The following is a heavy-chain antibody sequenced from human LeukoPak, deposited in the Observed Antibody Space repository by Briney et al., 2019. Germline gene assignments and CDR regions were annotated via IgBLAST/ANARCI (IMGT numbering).Heavy chain of an antibody. CDR2: IYENGGTT. CDR3: AKDFRIGYSAHFDY. V-gene: IGHV3-23*01. Sequence: PGGSLRLSCVGSGFTFRSHAMSWVRQAPEKGLEFVSGIYENGGTTYYADSVKGRFSISRDSSKNTLYLQMDSLRGEDTAVYYCAKDFRIGYSAHFDYWGQGALVTVSS. D-gene: IGHD2-21*01. J-gene: IGHJ4*02. CDR1: GFTFRSHA.